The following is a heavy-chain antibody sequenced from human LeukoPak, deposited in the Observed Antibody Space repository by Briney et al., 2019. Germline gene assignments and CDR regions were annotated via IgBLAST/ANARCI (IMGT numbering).Heavy chain of an antibody. D-gene: IGHD6-19*01. J-gene: IGHJ5*02. V-gene: IGHV3-21*01. Sequence: GGSLRLSCAASGFTFSSYSMNWVRQAPGKGLEWVSSISSSGSYIYYADSVKGRFTISRDNSKNTLYLQMNSLRAEDTAVYYCAKQDSSGWYDVHWFDPWGQGTLVTVSS. CDR2: ISSSGSYI. CDR3: AKQDSSGWYDVHWFDP. CDR1: GFTFSSYS.